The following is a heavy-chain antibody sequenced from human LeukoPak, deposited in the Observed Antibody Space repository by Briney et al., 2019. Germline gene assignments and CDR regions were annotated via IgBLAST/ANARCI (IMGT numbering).Heavy chain of an antibody. J-gene: IGHJ3*02. D-gene: IGHD6-6*01. CDR1: GGTFSSYA. CDR3: ARDGFIVAARRWINAFDI. CDR2: IIPIFGTA. V-gene: IGHV1-69*05. Sequence: SVKVSCKASGGTFSSYAISWVRQATGQGLEWMGGIIPIFGTANYAQKFQGRVTITTDESTSTAYMELSSLRSEDTAVYYCARDGFIVAARRWINAFDIWGQGTMVTVSS.